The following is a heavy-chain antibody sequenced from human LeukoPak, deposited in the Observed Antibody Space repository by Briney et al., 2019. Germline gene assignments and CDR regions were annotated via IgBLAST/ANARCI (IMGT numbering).Heavy chain of an antibody. Sequence: PSETLTLTCAVYGGSFSGYYWSWIRQPPGKGLEWIGEINHSGSTNYNPSLKSRVTISVDTSKNQFSLKLSSVTAADTAVYYCARGRRYRVVPAAIRHYYMDVWGKGTTVTVSS. CDR2: INHSGST. CDR1: GGSFSGYY. J-gene: IGHJ6*03. D-gene: IGHD2-2*02. V-gene: IGHV4-34*01. CDR3: ARGRRYRVVPAAIRHYYMDV.